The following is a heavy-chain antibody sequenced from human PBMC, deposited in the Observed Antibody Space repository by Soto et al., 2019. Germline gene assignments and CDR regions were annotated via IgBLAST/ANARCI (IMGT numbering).Heavy chain of an antibody. CDR2: IRSKANSYAT. CDR1: GFTFSGSA. V-gene: IGHV3-73*01. D-gene: IGHD1-26*01. Sequence: EVQLVESGGGLVQPGGSLKLSCAASGFTFSGSAMHWVRQASGKGLEWVGRIRSKANSYATAYAASVKGRFTISRDDSKNTAYLQMNSRKTEGTPVYYCTSRGSSFDYWGQGTLVTVSS. CDR3: TSRGSSFDY. J-gene: IGHJ4*02.